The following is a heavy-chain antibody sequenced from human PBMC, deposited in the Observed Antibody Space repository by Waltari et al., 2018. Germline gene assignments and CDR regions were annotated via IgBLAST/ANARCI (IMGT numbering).Heavy chain of an antibody. Sequence: QVQLQESGPGLVKPSETLSLTCAVSGYSISSGYYWGWIRQPPGKGLEWIGSIYHSGSTYYNPSLKSRVTISVDTSKNQFSLKLSSVTAADTAVYYCARGGWQGTLDAYYDYWGQGSLVTVSS. CDR2: IYHSGST. CDR1: GYSISSGYY. CDR3: ARGGWQGTLDAYYDY. D-gene: IGHD6-19*01. J-gene: IGHJ4*02. V-gene: IGHV4-38-2*01.